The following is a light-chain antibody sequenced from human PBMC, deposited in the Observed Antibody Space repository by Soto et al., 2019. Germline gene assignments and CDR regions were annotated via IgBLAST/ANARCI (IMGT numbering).Light chain of an antibody. J-gene: IGLJ3*02. CDR2: EVT. Sequence: QSALTQPPSASGSPGQSVTISCTGTSSDVGAYNYVSWYQQHADKAPKLVIYEVTKRPSGVPDRFSGSKSANTASLTVSALQAEDEADYYCSSFAASNTWVFGGGTKLTVL. V-gene: IGLV2-8*01. CDR1: SSDVGAYNY. CDR3: SSFAASNTWV.